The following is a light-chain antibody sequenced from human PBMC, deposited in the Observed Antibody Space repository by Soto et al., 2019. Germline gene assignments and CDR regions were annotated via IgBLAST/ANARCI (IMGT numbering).Light chain of an antibody. V-gene: IGKV1-9*01. Sequence: IQLTQSPSSLSASVGDRVTITCRASQGISSYLAWYQQKPGKAPKLLIYAASTLQSGVPSRFSGSGSGTDFTLPISSLQPEDLETYSCQQLNSYPLTFGGGTKVEIK. CDR2: AAS. CDR1: QGISSY. CDR3: QQLNSYPLT. J-gene: IGKJ4*01.